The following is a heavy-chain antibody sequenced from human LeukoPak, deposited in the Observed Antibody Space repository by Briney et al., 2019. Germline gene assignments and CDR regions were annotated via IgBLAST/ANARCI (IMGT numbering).Heavy chain of an antibody. CDR2: IYPGDSDT. D-gene: IGHD1-1*01. V-gene: IGHV5-51*01. CDR1: GYSFTYYW. CDR3: ARQDGNSKYYFNY. J-gene: IGHJ4*02. Sequence: GESLKISCKGSGYSFTYYWIGWVRQMPGKGLEWMGIIYPGDSDTRYRPSFQGQVTISVDKSISTAYLQWSSLKASDTAMYYCARQDGNSKYYFNYWGQGTLVTVSS.